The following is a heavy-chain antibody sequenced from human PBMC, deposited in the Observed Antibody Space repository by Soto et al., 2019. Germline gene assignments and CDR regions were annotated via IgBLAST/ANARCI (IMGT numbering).Heavy chain of an antibody. J-gene: IGHJ6*03. Sequence: PSETLSLTCTVSGGSISSGGYYWSWIRQHPGKGLEWIGYIYYSGSTYYNPSLKSRVTISVDTSKNQFSLKLSSVTAADTAVYYCARSRRFEGFFGVVSRGEHYYMDVWGKGTTVTVSS. CDR3: ARSRRFEGFFGVVSRGEHYYMDV. CDR2: IYYSGST. V-gene: IGHV4-31*03. D-gene: IGHD3-3*01. CDR1: GGSISSGGYY.